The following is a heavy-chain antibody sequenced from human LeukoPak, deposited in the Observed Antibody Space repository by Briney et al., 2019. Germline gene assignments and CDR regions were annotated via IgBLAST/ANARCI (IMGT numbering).Heavy chain of an antibody. Sequence: GESLKISCKGSGYSFTSYWIGWVRQMPGKGLEWMGSIYPGDSDTRYSPSFQGQATISADKSISNAYLQWNSLKASDTAMYYCARLRVESIKTDAFDIWGQGTMVAVSS. CDR3: ARLRVESIKTDAFDI. CDR1: GYSFTSYW. D-gene: IGHD6-6*01. CDR2: IYPGDSDT. J-gene: IGHJ3*02. V-gene: IGHV5-51*01.